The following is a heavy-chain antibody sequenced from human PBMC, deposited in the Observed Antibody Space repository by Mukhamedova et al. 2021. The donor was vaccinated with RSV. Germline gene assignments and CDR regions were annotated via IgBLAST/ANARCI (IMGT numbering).Heavy chain of an antibody. Sequence: KGLEWVSAISGSGGSTYYADSVKGRFTISRDNSKNTLYLQMNSLRAEDTAVYYCAKDQIAEAAAGTYYYYMDVWGKGTTVTVSS. CDR2: ISGSGGST. J-gene: IGHJ6*03. CDR3: AKDQIAEAAAGTYYYYMDV. D-gene: IGHD6-13*01. V-gene: IGHV3-23*01.